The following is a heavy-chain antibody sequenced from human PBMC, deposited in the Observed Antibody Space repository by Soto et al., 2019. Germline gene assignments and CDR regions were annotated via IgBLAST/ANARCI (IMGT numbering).Heavy chain of an antibody. CDR1: GFTFSSYG. V-gene: IGHV3-30*18. J-gene: IGHJ6*02. D-gene: IGHD3-10*01. CDR3: AKDLSPMVRGVIITAWDYYYGMDV. CDR2: ISYDGSNK. Sequence: PGGSLRLSCAASGFTFSSYGMHWVRQAPGKGLEWVAVISYDGSNKYYADSVKGRFTISRDNSKNTLYLQMNSLRAEDTAVYYCAKDLSPMVRGVIITAWDYYYGMDVWGQGTTVTVSS.